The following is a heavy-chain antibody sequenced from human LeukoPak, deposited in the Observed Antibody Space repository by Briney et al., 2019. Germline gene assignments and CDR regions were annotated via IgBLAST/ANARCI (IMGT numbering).Heavy chain of an antibody. V-gene: IGHV4-34*01. CDR2: INHSGGT. J-gene: IGHJ4*02. D-gene: IGHD2-15*01. CDR1: GGSFSGYY. Sequence: SETLSLTCAVYGGSFSGYYWSWIRQPPGKGLEWIGEINHSGGTNYNPSLKSRVTISVDTSKNQFSLKLSSVTAADTAVYYCARGGLVAATLSDYFDYWGQGTLVTVSS. CDR3: ARGGLVAATLSDYFDY.